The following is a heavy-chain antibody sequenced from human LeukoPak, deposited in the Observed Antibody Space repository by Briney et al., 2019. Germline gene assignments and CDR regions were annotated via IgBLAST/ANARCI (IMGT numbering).Heavy chain of an antibody. CDR2: IDGSGVSK. D-gene: IGHD1-26*01. J-gene: IGHJ4*02. Sequence: GGSLRLSCAASGFTFSTYAMSWVRQAPGKGLEWVSTIDGSGVSKSYADSVTGRFTISRDNSKNTLYLQMNSLRAEDTALYYCAKDYVSGSYYPPPIFFDYWGQGTLVTVSS. CDR3: AKDYVSGSYYPPPIFFDY. V-gene: IGHV3-23*01. CDR1: GFTFSTYA.